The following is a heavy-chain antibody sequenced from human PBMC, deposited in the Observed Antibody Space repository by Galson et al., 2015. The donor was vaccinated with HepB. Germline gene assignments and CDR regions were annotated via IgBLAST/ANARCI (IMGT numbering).Heavy chain of an antibody. CDR1: GFTFRSFA. CDR3: AKGHQEWLALQYSFDS. CDR2: ISNTGDST. D-gene: IGHD6-19*01. V-gene: IGHV3-23*01. J-gene: IGHJ4*02. Sequence: SLRLSCAASGFTFRSFAMNWVRQAPGKGLQWVSAISNTGDSTFFADSVKGRFTISRDNSKKTLYLQMNSLRVEDTAVYYCAKGHQEWLALQYSFDSWGQGTLVTVSS.